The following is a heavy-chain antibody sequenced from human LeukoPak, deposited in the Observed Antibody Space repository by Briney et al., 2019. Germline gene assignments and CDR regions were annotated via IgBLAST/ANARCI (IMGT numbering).Heavy chain of an antibody. J-gene: IGHJ4*02. CDR3: ATDREGDPSAYYLV. CDR1: GFTFKNVW. V-gene: IGHV3-23*01. Sequence: GGSLRLSCAASGFTFKNVWMNWVRQAPGKGLEWVSTISDNGGRTYYADSVKGRFTISRDNSKNTLFLQMNSLRAEDSAVYYCATDREGDPSAYYLVGGQGTLITVSS. CDR2: ISDNGGRT. D-gene: IGHD3-22*01.